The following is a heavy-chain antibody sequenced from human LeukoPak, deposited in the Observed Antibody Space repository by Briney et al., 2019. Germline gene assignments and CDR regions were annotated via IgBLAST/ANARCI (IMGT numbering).Heavy chain of an antibody. CDR2: VYTTGNN. CDR3: AKDAPYCTNGIWYVRDYCYYIDV. J-gene: IGHJ6*03. CDR1: GGSISNYY. D-gene: IGHD2-8*01. V-gene: IGHV4-4*07. Sequence: SETLSLTCTGSGGSISNYYWSWIRQPAGKGREWIGRVYTTGNNNYNPSLRSRVTMSVDTSKNQFSLKLNSVTAADTPMYYCAKDAPYCTNGIWYVRDYCYYIDVWGKGTTVTVSS.